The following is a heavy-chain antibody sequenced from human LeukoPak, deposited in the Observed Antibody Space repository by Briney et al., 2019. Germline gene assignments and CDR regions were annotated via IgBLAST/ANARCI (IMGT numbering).Heavy chain of an antibody. CDR3: ATTVGSYFDY. CDR1: GGSISSGGYY. CDR2: IYYSGST. D-gene: IGHD3-16*01. V-gene: IGHV4-31*03. J-gene: IGHJ4*02. Sequence: SQTLSLTCTISGGSISSGGYYWSWIRQHPGKGLEWIGYIYYSGSTYYNPSLKSRVTMSVDTSENQFSLKLSSVTAADTAVYYCATTVGSYFDYWSQGTLVTVSS.